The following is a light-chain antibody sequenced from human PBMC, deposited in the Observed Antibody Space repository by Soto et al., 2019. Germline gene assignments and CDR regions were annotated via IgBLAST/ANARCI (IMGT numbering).Light chain of an antibody. Sequence: DIQLTQSPSFLSASVGDRVTITCRASQGISSYLAWYQQKPGKAPKLLIYGVSTLQSGVPSRFSGSGSGTEFTLTISSLQPEDLATYYCQQLSTYPLTFGGGTKVEIK. V-gene: IGKV1-9*01. J-gene: IGKJ4*01. CDR1: QGISSY. CDR3: QQLSTYPLT. CDR2: GVS.